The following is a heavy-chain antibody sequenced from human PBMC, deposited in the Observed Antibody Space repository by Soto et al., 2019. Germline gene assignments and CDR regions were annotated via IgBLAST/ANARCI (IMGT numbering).Heavy chain of an antibody. Sequence: SETLSLTCTVSGGSISSSSYYWGWIRQPPGKGLEWIGSIYYSGSTYYNPSLKSRVTISVDTSKNQFSLKLSSVTAADTAVYYCATPASMVRGVIIPRYAFDYWGQGTLVTVSS. J-gene: IGHJ4*02. D-gene: IGHD3-10*01. CDR3: ATPASMVRGVIIPRYAFDY. CDR2: IYYSGST. V-gene: IGHV4-39*01. CDR1: GGSISSSSYY.